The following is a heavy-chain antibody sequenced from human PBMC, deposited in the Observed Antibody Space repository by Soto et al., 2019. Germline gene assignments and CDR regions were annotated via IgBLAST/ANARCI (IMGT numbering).Heavy chain of an antibody. CDR1: GFTFGSYS. CDR2: ITASRGTT. CDR3: AKCLQVNWNYDAFHV. Sequence: VKLLESGGGLVQPGGSLRLSCAASGFTFGSYSMSWVRQAPGKGLEWVSHITASRGTTYYADSVKGRFTISRDSSRNTLYLQMNSLRAEDTALYYCAKCLQVNWNYDAFHVWGQGTMVTVSS. D-gene: IGHD1-7*01. J-gene: IGHJ3*01. V-gene: IGHV3-23*01.